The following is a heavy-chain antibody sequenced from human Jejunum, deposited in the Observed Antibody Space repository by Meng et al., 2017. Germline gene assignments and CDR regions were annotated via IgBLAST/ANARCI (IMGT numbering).Heavy chain of an antibody. CDR3: AGGGLVRSTRGYFDY. Sequence: QIQLQQSGPGLGKPSQTLPLTCAISGDSVSSNSAGWNWIRQSPSRGLEWLGRTYYRSKLYIDYAVSVKSRITINPDTSKNQFSLHLNSVTPEDTAVYYCAGGGLVRSTRGYFDYWGQGTLVTAPQ. D-gene: IGHD1-26*01. CDR2: TYYRSKLYI. CDR1: GDSVSSNSAG. J-gene: IGHJ4*02. V-gene: IGHV6-1*01.